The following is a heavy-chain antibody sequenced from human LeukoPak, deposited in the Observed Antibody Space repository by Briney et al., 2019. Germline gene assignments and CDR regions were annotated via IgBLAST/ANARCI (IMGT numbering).Heavy chain of an antibody. Sequence: ASVKVSCKASGYTFTSYDFNWVRQATGQRPEWMGWMSPNSGDTGYAQKFQDRVTMTRNTSISTAYMELSSLRSDDTAIYYCAKYGPQDSGSSHFDYWGQGALVTVSS. J-gene: IGHJ4*02. D-gene: IGHD1-26*01. CDR1: GYTFTSYD. CDR3: AKYGPQDSGSSHFDY. CDR2: MSPNSGDT. V-gene: IGHV1-8*01.